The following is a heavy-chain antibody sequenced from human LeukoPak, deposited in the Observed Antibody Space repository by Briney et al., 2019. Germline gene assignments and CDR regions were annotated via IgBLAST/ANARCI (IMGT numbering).Heavy chain of an antibody. Sequence: GGSLRLSCAASGFTFSSYTMNWVRQAPGKGLEWVSSISSSSTYIYYADSLKGRFTISRDNAKNSLYLQMNSLRAEDTAVYYCARDAVMFRYYFDYWGQGTLVTVSS. CDR1: GFTFSSYT. D-gene: IGHD3-10*01. CDR2: ISSSSTYI. CDR3: ARDAVMFRYYFDY. V-gene: IGHV3-21*01. J-gene: IGHJ4*02.